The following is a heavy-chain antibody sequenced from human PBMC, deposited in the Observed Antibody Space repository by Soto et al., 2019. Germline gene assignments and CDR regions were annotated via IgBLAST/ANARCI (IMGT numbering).Heavy chain of an antibody. CDR2: ISYDGSNK. CDR3: AKDHYYDSSGYPYYYYGMDG. CDR1: GFTFSSYG. Sequence: QVQLVESGGGVVQPGRSLRLSCAASGFTFSSYGMHWVRQAPGKGLEWVAVISYDGSNKYYADSVKGRFTISRDNSKNTLYLQMNSLRAEDTAVYYCAKDHYYDSSGYPYYYYGMDGWGQGTTVTVSS. D-gene: IGHD3-22*01. J-gene: IGHJ6*02. V-gene: IGHV3-30*18.